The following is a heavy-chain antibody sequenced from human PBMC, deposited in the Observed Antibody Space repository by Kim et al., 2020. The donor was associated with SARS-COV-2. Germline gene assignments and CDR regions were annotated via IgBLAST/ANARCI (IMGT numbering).Heavy chain of an antibody. CDR3: TPDFQYSGSYRASFRFREGAFLDY. CDR1: GFTFSNAW. Sequence: GGSLRLSCAASGFTFSNAWMSWVRQAPGKGLEWVGRIKSKTDGGTTDYAAPVKGRFTISRDDSKNTLYLQMNSLKTEDTAVYYCTPDFQYSGSYRASFRFREGAFLDYWGQGTLVTVSS. D-gene: IGHD1-26*01. CDR2: IKSKTDGGTT. V-gene: IGHV3-15*01. J-gene: IGHJ4*02.